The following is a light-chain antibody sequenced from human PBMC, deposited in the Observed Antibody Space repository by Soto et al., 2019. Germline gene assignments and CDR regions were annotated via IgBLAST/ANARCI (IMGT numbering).Light chain of an antibody. CDR2: GIS. V-gene: IGKV1-6*01. CDR1: QGIRKD. J-gene: IGKJ2*01. CDR3: LQDSSNPYT. Sequence: IQMTQSPSSLSAPVGDRVTITCRASQGIRKDLGWYQQKPGKAPKLLIYGISTLQSGVPSRFSGSGSGTEFTLTISSLQPEDFATYYCLQDSSNPYTFGQGTKLEIK.